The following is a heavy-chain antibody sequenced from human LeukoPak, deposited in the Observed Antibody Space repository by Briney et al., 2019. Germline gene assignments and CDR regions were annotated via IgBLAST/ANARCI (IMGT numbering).Heavy chain of an antibody. D-gene: IGHD3-10*01. CDR3: ARVLTYYYGSGSPNYYYYMDV. Sequence: AGGSLRLSCVASGFTFSTYGMSWVRQAPGKGLEWVSVIYSGGSTYYADSVKGRFTISRDNSKNTLYLQMNSLRAEDTAVYYCARVLTYYYGSGSPNYYYYMDVWGKGTTVTISS. CDR1: GFTFSTYG. CDR2: IYSGGST. J-gene: IGHJ6*03. V-gene: IGHV3-53*01.